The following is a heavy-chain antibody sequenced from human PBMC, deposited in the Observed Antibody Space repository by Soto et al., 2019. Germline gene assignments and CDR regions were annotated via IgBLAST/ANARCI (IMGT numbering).Heavy chain of an antibody. V-gene: IGHV3-23*01. J-gene: IGHJ4*02. Sequence: EVQLLESGGGLVQPGGSLRLSCAASGFTFSSYAMRWVRQAPGKGLEWVSAISGSGDSTYYADSVKGRFTVSRDTSKSPLYLQMNSLMAEDTAVYYCARRGSGSYYDYWGQGTLVNVSS. CDR3: ARRGSGSYYDY. CDR2: ISGSGDST. D-gene: IGHD1-26*01. CDR1: GFTFSSYA.